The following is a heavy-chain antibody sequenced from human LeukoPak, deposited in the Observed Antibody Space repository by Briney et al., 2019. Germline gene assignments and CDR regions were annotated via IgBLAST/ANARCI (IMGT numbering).Heavy chain of an antibody. J-gene: IGHJ4*02. CDR2: INHSGST. CDR1: GGSFSGYY. CDR3: ARAEDCSSTSCYIDY. V-gene: IGHV4-34*01. D-gene: IGHD2-2*01. Sequence: SETLSLTCAVYGGSFSGYYWSWIRQPPGKGLEWIGEINHSGSTNYNPSLKSRVTISVDTSKNQFSLKLSSVTAADTAVYYCARAEDCSSTSCYIDYWGQGTLVTVSS.